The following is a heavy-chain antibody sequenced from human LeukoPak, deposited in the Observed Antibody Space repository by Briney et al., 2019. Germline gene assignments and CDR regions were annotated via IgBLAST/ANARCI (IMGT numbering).Heavy chain of an antibody. J-gene: IGHJ5*02. CDR3: ARDLTDTNWFDP. Sequence: GGSLRLSCAAAGFTFRSYAMNWVRQGPGKGLEWVSTMSASDAGTYYADSVKGRFTISRDNAKNTLYLQMNSLRAEDTAVYYCARDLTDTNWFDPWGQGTLVTVSS. V-gene: IGHV3-23*01. D-gene: IGHD5-18*01. CDR1: GFTFRSYA. CDR2: MSASDAGT.